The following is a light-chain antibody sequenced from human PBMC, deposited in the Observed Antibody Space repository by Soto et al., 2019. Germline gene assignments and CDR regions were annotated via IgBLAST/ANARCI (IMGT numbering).Light chain of an antibody. Sequence: DIQMTQSPSSLSASVGDRVTITCRASQGISNYLSWYQHKPGIAPKVLIYDASNLEAGVPSRFSGSGSGTDFTFTISSLQPEDIATYYCQQFDNFPLTFGGGTKVDIK. CDR3: QQFDNFPLT. CDR2: DAS. J-gene: IGKJ4*01. CDR1: QGISNY. V-gene: IGKV1-33*01.